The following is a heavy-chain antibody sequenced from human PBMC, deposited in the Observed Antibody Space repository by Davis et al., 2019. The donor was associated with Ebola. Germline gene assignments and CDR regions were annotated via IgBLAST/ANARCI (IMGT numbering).Heavy chain of an antibody. V-gene: IGHV3-23*01. J-gene: IGHJ4*02. CDR1: GFTFSSYW. D-gene: IGHD3-3*01. CDR2: ISGSGGSS. CDR3: AKETRPIFGVVIDFDY. Sequence: PGGSLRLSCAASGFTFSSYWMSWVRQAPGKGLEWVSAISGSGGSSYYADSVKGRFTISRDNSKNTLYLQMNSLRAEDTAVYYCAKETRPIFGVVIDFDYWGQGTLVTVSS.